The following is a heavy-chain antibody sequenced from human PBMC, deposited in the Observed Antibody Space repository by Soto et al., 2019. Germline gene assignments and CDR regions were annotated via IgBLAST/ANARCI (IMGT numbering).Heavy chain of an antibody. CDR2: INAGNGNT. CDR3: ARSGGSSGWYGWFDP. V-gene: IGHV1-3*01. Sequence: SVNVSCKASGYTFTSYSMHWVRQAPGQRLEWMGWINAGNGNTKYSQKFQGRVTITRDTSASTAYMELSSLRSEDTAVYYCARSGGSSGWYGWFDPWGQGTLVTVSS. CDR1: GYTFTSYS. D-gene: IGHD6-19*01. J-gene: IGHJ5*02.